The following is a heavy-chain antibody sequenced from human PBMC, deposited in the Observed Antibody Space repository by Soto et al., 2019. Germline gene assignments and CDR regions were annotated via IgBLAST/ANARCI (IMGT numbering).Heavy chain of an antibody. CDR3: AGKELGVIDYYYYGMDV. CDR1: GGSVSSGSYY. V-gene: IGHV4-61*01. CDR2: IYYSGST. J-gene: IGHJ6*02. D-gene: IGHD3-10*01. Sequence: QVQLQESGPGLVKPSETLSLTCTVSGGSVSSGSYYWSWIRQPPGKGLEWIGYIYYSGSTNYNPSRKSRVTISVDTSKNQFSLKLSSVTAADTAVYYCAGKELGVIDYYYYGMDVWGQGTTVTVSS.